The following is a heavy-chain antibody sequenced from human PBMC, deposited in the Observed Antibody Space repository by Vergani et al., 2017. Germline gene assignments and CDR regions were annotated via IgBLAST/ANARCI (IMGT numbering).Heavy chain of an antibody. J-gene: IGHJ6*02. CDR2: IRYDGSNP. CDR1: GYTFGHFD. V-gene: IGHV3-30*02. Sequence: QEQLLQSGGEVIQPGESLILSCIGSGYTFGHFDMHWVRQAPGKGLAWVAFIRYDGSNPQYIDSVKGRFTISRDNSKDTLFLQMNGLRPEDTGTYFCAKKGGSLYYYGVDVWGQGTTITVSS. CDR3: AKKGGSLYYYGVDV. D-gene: IGHD1-26*01.